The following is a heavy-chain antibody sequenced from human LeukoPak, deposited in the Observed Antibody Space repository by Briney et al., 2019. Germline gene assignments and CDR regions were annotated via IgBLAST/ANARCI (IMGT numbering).Heavy chain of an antibody. CDR3: ARPYGGYVDYYFDY. CDR2: ISYDGSNK. CDR1: GFTFSSYA. Sequence: GGSLRLSCAASGFTFSSYAMDWVRQAPGKGLEWVAVISYDGSNKYYADSVKGRFTISRDNSKNTLYLQMNSLRTEDTAVYYCARPYGGYVDYYFDYWGQGTLVTVSS. J-gene: IGHJ4*02. D-gene: IGHD5-12*01. V-gene: IGHV3-30-3*01.